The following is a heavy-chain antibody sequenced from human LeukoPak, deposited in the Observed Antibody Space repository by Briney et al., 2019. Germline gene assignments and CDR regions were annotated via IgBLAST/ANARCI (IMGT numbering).Heavy chain of an antibody. D-gene: IGHD2-2*01. Sequence: SGPTLVNPTQTLTLTCTFSGFSLSTSGVGVGWIRQPPGKALEWPALIFWDDDKRYSPSLNSRVTITKDTSKNQVVLTMTNMDPVDTATYYCAHRPGYCTSTSCFDYWGQGTLVTVSS. CDR1: GFSLSTSGVG. CDR2: IFWDDDK. CDR3: AHRPGYCTSTSCFDY. V-gene: IGHV2-5*02. J-gene: IGHJ4*02.